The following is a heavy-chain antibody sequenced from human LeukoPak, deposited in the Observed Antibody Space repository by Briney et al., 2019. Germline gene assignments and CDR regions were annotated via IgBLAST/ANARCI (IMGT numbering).Heavy chain of an antibody. D-gene: IGHD6-19*01. CDR1: GFTFSSYG. CDR3: AKDSPGIAVASTFDY. V-gene: IGHV3-30*18. CDR2: ISYDGSNK. Sequence: GRSLRLSCAASGFTFSSYGMDWVRQAPGKGLEWVAVISYDGSNKYYADSVKGRFTISRDNSKNTLYLQMNSLRAEDTAVYYCAKDSPGIAVASTFDYWGQGTLVTVSS. J-gene: IGHJ4*02.